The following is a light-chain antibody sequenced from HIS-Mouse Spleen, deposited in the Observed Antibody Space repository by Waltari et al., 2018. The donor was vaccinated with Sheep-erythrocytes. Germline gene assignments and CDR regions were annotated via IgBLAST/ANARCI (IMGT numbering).Light chain of an antibody. J-gene: IGKJ5*01. V-gene: IGKV3-11*01. Sequence: EIVLTQSPATLSLSPGERATLSCRASQSVSSYLAWYQQKTGQGPRLLIYDASNRATGIPARFSGSGSGTDFTLTISSLEPEDFAVYYCQQRSNWPPITFGQGTRLEIK. CDR3: QQRSNWPPIT. CDR2: DAS. CDR1: QSVSSY.